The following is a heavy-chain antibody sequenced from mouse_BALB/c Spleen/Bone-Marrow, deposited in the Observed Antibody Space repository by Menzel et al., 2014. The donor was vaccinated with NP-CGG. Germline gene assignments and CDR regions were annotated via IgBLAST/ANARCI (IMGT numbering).Heavy chain of an antibody. V-gene: IGHV2-2*02. CDR2: IWSGGST. CDR3: ARNRDYRYDAYFDY. J-gene: IGHJ2*01. D-gene: IGHD2-14*01. Sequence: VQLQQSGPGLVQPSQSLSITCTVSGFSFTSYGVHWVRQSPGKGLEWLGVIWSGGSTDYNAAFISRLSISKDNSKSQVFFKMNSLQANDTAIYYCARNRDYRYDAYFDYWGQGTTLTVSS. CDR1: GFSFTSYG.